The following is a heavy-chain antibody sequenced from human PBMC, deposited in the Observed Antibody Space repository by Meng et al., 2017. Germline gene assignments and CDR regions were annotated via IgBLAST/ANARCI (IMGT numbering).Heavy chain of an antibody. CDR2: FYHNGNA. CDR3: ARELDAVGVTAYDL. Sequence: QVTLQGSGPGSVHPCGTLSMPCAVSGGSISSNKWWSCFRQCAGKGLEWIGEFYHNGNANYNPSLKSRVTISVDKSKNQFSPKLSFVAAADTAIYYCARELDAVGVTAYDLWGQGTLVTVSS. J-gene: IGHJ4*02. D-gene: IGHD2-21*02. CDR1: GGSISSNKW. V-gene: IGHV4-4*02.